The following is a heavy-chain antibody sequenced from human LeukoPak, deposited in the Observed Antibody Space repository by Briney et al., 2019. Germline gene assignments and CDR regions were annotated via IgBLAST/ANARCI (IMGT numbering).Heavy chain of an antibody. CDR3: ARDYYYGSGSYLK. V-gene: IGHV3-11*06. J-gene: IGHJ4*02. CDR2: ISSSSSYT. D-gene: IGHD3-10*01. CDR1: GFTFSDYY. Sequence: PGGSLRLSCAASGFTFSDYYMSWIRQAPGKGLEWVSYISSSSSYTNYADSVKGRFTISRDNAKNSLYLQMNSLRAEDTAVYYCARDYYYGSGSYLKWGQGTLVTVSS.